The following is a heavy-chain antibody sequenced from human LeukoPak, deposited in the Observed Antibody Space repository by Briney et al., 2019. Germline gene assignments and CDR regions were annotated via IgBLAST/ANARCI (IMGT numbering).Heavy chain of an antibody. V-gene: IGHV3-30-3*01. CDR3: ARDRCGSCYSSFDS. Sequence: QPGGSLRLSCAASGFTISSSFMSWFRQAPGKGLEWVAVISYDGSNKYYADSVKGRFTISRDNSKNTLYLQMNSLRAEDTAVYYCARDRCGSCYSSFDSWGQGTLVTVSS. D-gene: IGHD2-15*01. J-gene: IGHJ4*02. CDR2: ISYDGSNK. CDR1: GFTISSSF.